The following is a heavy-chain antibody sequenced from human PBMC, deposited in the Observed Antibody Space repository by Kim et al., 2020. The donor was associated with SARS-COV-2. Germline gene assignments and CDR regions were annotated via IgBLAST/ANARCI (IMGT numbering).Heavy chain of an antibody. D-gene: IGHD6-13*01. J-gene: IGHJ5*02. CDR3: ARHAKKQQLVLGYLSWFDP. CDR1: GGSISSSSYY. CDR2: IYYSGST. V-gene: IGHV4-39*01. Sequence: SETLSLTCTVSGGSISSSSYYWGWIRQPPGKGLEWIGSIYYSGSTYYNPSLKSRVTISVDTSKNQFSLKLSSVTAADTAVYYCARHAKKQQLVLGYLSWFDPWGQGTLVTVSS.